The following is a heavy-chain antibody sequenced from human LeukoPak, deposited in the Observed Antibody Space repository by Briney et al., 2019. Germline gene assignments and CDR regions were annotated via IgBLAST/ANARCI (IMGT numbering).Heavy chain of an antibody. CDR3: ARVQTGTTNWFDP. CDR2: INQDGSGK. CDR1: GFTFSGYW. J-gene: IGHJ5*02. V-gene: IGHV3-7*04. Sequence: GGSLRLSCAASGFTFSGYWMSWVRQAPGKGLEWVANINQDGSGKYYVDSVKGRFTISRDNAKNSLYLQMNSLRAEDTAVYYCARVQTGTTNWFDPWGQGTLVTVPS. D-gene: IGHD1-1*01.